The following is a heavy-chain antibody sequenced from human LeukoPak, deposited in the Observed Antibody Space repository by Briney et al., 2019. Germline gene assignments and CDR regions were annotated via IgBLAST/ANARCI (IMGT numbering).Heavy chain of an antibody. CDR1: GGTFNSFA. CDR2: IIPLLGTP. J-gene: IGHJ1*01. V-gene: IGHV1-69*04. CDR3: ARMKYFDSTGYSHAEYFQH. Sequence: SVKVSCKASGGTFNSFAISWARQAPGQGLEWVGRIIPLLGTPDYAQKFQGRVTITSDKYTGTAYIELSSLRSEDTAMYYCARMKYFDSTGYSHAEYFQHWGQGTLVIVSS. D-gene: IGHD3-22*01.